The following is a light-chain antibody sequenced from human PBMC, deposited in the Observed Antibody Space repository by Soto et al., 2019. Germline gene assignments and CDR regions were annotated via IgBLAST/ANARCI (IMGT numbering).Light chain of an antibody. CDR2: GAS. J-gene: IGKJ1*01. CDR1: QSINNK. V-gene: IGKV3-15*01. CDR3: QQGYTTPLT. Sequence: EIVMTQSPATLSVSPGERVTLSCRASQSINNKVAWYQQKPGQAPRLLIYGASTRATGISARFSGSGSGTEFTLTISSLQSEDFATYYCQQGYTTPLTFGQGTKVEIK.